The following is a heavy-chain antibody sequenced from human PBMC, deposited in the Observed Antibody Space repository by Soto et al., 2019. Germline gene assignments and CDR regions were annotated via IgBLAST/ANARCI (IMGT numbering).Heavy chain of an antibody. Sequence: ASVKVSCKASGYTFTSYYMHWVRQAPGQGLEWMGIINPSGGSTSYAQKFQGRVTMTRDTSTSTVYMELSSLRSEDTAVYYCARGDEDYSNPREPFDYWGQGTLVTVSS. D-gene: IGHD4-4*01. CDR3: ARGDEDYSNPREPFDY. V-gene: IGHV1-46*03. CDR1: GYTFTSYY. J-gene: IGHJ4*02. CDR2: INPSGGST.